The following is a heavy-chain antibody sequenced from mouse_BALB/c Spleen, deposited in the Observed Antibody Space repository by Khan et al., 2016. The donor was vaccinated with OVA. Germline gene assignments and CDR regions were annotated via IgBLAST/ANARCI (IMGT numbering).Heavy chain of an antibody. Sequence: QVQLQQSGPELVKPGASVRISCKASGYTFTTYYIHWVKQRPGQGLEWIGWLYPGSMNTKYNEQFKGKATLTADKSSSTAYMQLSSLTSEDSAVYCCARDDYFVGDAMDYWGQGTSVTVSS. CDR1: GYTFTTYY. J-gene: IGHJ4*01. D-gene: IGHD2-4*01. V-gene: IGHV1S56*01. CDR2: LYPGSMNT. CDR3: ARDDYFVGDAMDY.